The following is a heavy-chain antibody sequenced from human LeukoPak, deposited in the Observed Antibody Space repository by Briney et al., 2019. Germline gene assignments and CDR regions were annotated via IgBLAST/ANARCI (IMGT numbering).Heavy chain of an antibody. CDR3: ARGRVSNFDY. CDR1: GGSISSGGYY. D-gene: IGHD2-21*01. CDR2: IYYSGST. J-gene: IGHJ4*02. Sequence: TSQTLSLTCTVSGGSISSGGYYWSWIRQHPGKGLEWIGYIYYSGSTYYNPFLKSRVTISVDTSKNQFSLKLSSVTAADTAVYYCARGRVSNFDYWGQGTLVTVSS. V-gene: IGHV4-31*03.